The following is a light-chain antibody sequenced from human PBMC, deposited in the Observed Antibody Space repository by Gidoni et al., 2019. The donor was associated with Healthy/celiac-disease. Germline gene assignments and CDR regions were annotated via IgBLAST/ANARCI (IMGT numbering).Light chain of an antibody. J-gene: IGLJ1*01. Sequence: QLVLTQSPSASASLGASVKLTCTLSSGHSSSAIAWHQQQPEKGPRYLMKLNSDGSHSKGDGIPDRFSGSSSGAERYLTISSLQSEDEADYYCQTWGTGIHVFGTGTKVTV. CDR1: SGHSSSA. CDR2: LNSDGSH. V-gene: IGLV4-69*01. CDR3: QTWGTGIHV.